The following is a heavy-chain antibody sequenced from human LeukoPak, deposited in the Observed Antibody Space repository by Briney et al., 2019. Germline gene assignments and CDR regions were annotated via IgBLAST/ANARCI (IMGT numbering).Heavy chain of an antibody. CDR2: IYYSGST. Sequence: PSETLSLTCTVSGGSISSYFWSWIRQPPGKGLEWIGYIYYSGSTNYNPSLKSRVTISVDTSKNQFSLKLGSVTAADTAVYYCARDIVGADYFDYWGQGTLVTVSS. D-gene: IGHD1-26*01. V-gene: IGHV4-59*01. CDR3: ARDIVGADYFDY. CDR1: GGSISSYF. J-gene: IGHJ4*02.